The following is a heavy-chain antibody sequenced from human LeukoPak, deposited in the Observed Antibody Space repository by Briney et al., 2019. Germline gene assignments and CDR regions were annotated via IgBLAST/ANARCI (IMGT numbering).Heavy chain of an antibody. CDR2: INPACERS. D-gene: IGHD1-26*01. J-gene: IGHJ4*02. Sequence: PGGSLRLSCAVSGFTFRSYDMSWVRQAPGKGLEWVSAINPACERSFYAVSVKGLFTMSRDNSRNTLYLQMNSLRAEDSAVYFCAKEAGIVLGGDYWGQGTLVTVSS. V-gene: IGHV3-23*01. CDR3: AKEAGIVLGGDY. CDR1: GFTFRSYD.